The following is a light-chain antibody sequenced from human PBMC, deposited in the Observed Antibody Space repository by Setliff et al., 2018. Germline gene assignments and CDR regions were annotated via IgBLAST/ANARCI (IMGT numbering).Light chain of an antibody. V-gene: IGLV1-40*01. CDR3: QSYDNSLSGSGL. CDR1: RSNIGAGYD. J-gene: IGLJ1*01. CDR2: GNN. Sequence: SALAQPPSVSGAPGQRVTISCTGSRSNIGAGYDVYWYQQLPGTAPRLLISGNNNRPSGVPDRFSASKSGTSASLAITGLQSEDEADYYCQSYDNSLSGSGLFGTGTKVTVL.